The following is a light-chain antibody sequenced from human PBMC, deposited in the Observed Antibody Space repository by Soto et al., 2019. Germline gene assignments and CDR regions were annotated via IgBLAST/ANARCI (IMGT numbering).Light chain of an antibody. CDR2: GAS. CDR1: QSVSTNY. Sequence: EIVLTQSPGTLSLSPGERATLSCRASQSVSTNYLAWYQKKAGQAPRLLIYGASSRATGIPDRFSGSGSGTDFPLTISRLEPEDFAVYYCQQYGSTPFTFGPGTKVDIK. V-gene: IGKV3-20*01. J-gene: IGKJ3*01. CDR3: QQYGSTPFT.